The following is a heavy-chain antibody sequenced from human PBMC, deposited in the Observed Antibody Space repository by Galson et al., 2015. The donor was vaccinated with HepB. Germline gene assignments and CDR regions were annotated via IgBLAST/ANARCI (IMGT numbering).Heavy chain of an antibody. J-gene: IGHJ4*02. CDR1: GYTFTSYG. CDR2: ISAYNGNT. D-gene: IGHD3-22*01. V-gene: IGHV1-18*01. CDR3: ARDYYYDSSGYYLY. Sequence: SVKVSCKASGYTFTSYGISWVRQAPGQGLEWMGWISAYNGNTNYAQKLQGRVTMTTDTSTSTAYMELRSLRSDDTAVYYCARDYYYDSSGYYLYWGQGTLVTVSS.